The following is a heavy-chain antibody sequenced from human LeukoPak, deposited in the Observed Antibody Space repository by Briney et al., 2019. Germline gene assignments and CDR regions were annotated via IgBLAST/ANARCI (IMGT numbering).Heavy chain of an antibody. CDR1: GYTFTYYD. CDR3: ARAQAYDDILTGYYYYYMDV. CDR2: MNPNSANT. D-gene: IGHD3-9*01. J-gene: IGHJ6*03. Sequence: GASVKVSCKASGYTFTYYDINWVRQATGQGLEWMGWMNPNSANTGYAQKFQGRVTITRNTSISTAYMELSSLRSEDTAVYYCARAQAYDDILTGYYYYYMDVWGKGTTVTVSS. V-gene: IGHV1-8*03.